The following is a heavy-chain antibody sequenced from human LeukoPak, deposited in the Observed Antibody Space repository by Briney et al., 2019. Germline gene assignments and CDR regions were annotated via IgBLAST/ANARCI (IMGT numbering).Heavy chain of an antibody. CDR2: ISAYNGNT. D-gene: IGHD3-10*01. CDR3: ARDLVPYGSGSLSWKWFDP. V-gene: IGHV1-18*01. Sequence: ASVKVSCKASGYTFTNYGISWVRQAPGQGLEWMGWISAYNGNTNYAQKFQGRVTMTTDTSTSTAYMELRSQRSDDTAVYYCARDLVPYGSGSLSWKWFDPWGQGTLVTVSS. J-gene: IGHJ5*02. CDR1: GYTFTNYG.